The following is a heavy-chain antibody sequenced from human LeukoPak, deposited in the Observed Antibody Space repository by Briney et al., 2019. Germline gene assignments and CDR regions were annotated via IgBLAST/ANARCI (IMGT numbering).Heavy chain of an antibody. V-gene: IGHV3-23*01. CDR1: GFTFSSYA. J-gene: IGHJ4*02. D-gene: IGHD3-22*01. CDR3: AKAPSPNYYDSSGFYDY. Sequence: GGSLRLSCAASGFTFSSYAMSWVRQAPGKGLEWVSAISGSGGSTYYADSVKGRFTISRDNSKNTLSLQIDSLRGEDTALYYCAKAPSPNYYDSSGFYDYWGQGTLVTVSS. CDR2: ISGSGGST.